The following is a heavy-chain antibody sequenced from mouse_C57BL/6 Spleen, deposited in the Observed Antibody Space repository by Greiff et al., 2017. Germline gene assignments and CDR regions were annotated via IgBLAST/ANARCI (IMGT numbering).Heavy chain of an antibody. CDR2: LWSGGST. D-gene: IGHD2-3*01. CDR1: GFSLTRYG. CDR3: ARNPSYDSDYDAMDY. V-gene: IGHV2-2*01. Sequence: VQVVESGPGLVQPSQSLSITCTVSGFSLTRYGVHWVRPSPGKGLEWLGVLWSGGSTDYNAAVRSRLSISKGKSKSQFFFKMNSLPADDTAIYYCARNPSYDSDYDAMDYWGQGTSVTVSS. J-gene: IGHJ4*01.